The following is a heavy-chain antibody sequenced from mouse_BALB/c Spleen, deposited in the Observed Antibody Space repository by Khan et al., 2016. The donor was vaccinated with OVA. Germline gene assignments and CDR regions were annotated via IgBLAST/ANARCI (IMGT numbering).Heavy chain of an antibody. J-gene: IGHJ3*01. CDR3: ARDYGDVFAY. D-gene: IGHD2-4*01. CDR1: GFNIKDTY. V-gene: IGHV14-3*02. CDR2: IDPANGNT. Sequence: EVQLQESGAELVKPGASVKLSCTASGFNIKDTYMHWVKQRPEQGLEWIGRIDPANGNTKYDPKFQGKATITADTSSNTAYLQLSSLTSEDTAVYYYARDYGDVFAYWGQGTLVTVSA.